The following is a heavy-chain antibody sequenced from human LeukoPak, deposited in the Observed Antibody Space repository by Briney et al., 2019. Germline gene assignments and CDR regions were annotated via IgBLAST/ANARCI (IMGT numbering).Heavy chain of an antibody. D-gene: IGHD2-2*01. Sequence: ASVKVSCKASGYTFTSYYMHWVRQAPGQGLEWMGIINPSGGNTSYAQKFQGRVTITRDTSASTAYMELSSLRSEDTAVYYCASSIPAVPYFYFYAMEVWGQGTTVTVSS. CDR3: ASSIPAVPYFYFYAMEV. V-gene: IGHV1-46*01. J-gene: IGHJ6*02. CDR1: GYTFTSYY. CDR2: INPSGGNT.